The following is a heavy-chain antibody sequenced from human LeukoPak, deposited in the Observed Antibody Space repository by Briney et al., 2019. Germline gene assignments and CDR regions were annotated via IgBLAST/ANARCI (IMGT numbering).Heavy chain of an antibody. CDR1: GYTLSNHA. CDR3: ARDLGSVAPSYFDY. D-gene: IGHD5-12*01. CDR2: ISAYNGNT. J-gene: IGHJ4*02. V-gene: IGHV1-18*04. Sequence: ASVKVSCKGSGYTLSNHAFSWVRQAPGRGLEWMGWISAYNGNTNYAQKLQGGVTMTTDTSTSTAYMELRSLRSDDTAVYYCARDLGSVAPSYFDYWGQGTLVTVSS.